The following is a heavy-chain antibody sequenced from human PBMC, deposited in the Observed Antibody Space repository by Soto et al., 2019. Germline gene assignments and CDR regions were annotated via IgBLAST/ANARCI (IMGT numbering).Heavy chain of an antibody. D-gene: IGHD2-21*02. CDR1: GFNFNTSG. V-gene: IGHV3-30*03. Sequence: QVQLVESGGGVVQPGRALRLSCAASGFNFNTSGMHWVRQAPGKGLEWVAVIAFDGSQEFYGDSVRGRFTISRDNSKNTLFLQMKSLTPEDTAVYYCATKVRVTNYLYYGMDVWGQGTTVTVSS. CDR2: IAFDGSQE. CDR3: ATKVRVTNYLYYGMDV. J-gene: IGHJ6*02.